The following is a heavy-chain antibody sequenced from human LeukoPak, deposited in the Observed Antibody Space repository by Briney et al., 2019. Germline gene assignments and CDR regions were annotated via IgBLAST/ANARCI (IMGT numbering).Heavy chain of an antibody. Sequence: SETLSLTCAVYGGSFSGYYWSWIRQPPGKGLEWIGEINHSGSTNYNPSLKSRVTISVDTSKNQFSLKLSSVTAADTAVYYCARDRVSADYLYYYYYYMDVWGKGTTVTVSS. J-gene: IGHJ6*03. D-gene: IGHD4-11*01. CDR3: ARDRVSADYLYYYYYYMDV. V-gene: IGHV4-34*01. CDR1: GGSFSGYY. CDR2: INHSGST.